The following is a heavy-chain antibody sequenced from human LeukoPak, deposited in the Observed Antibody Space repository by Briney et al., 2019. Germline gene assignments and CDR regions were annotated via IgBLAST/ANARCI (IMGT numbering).Heavy chain of an antibody. CDR1: GYTFTSYG. J-gene: IGHJ3*02. V-gene: IGHV1-18*01. Sequence: RPSVKVSCKASGYTFTSYGISWVRQAPGQGLEWMGWISAYNGNTNYAQKLQGRVTMTTDTSTSTAYMELRSLRSDDTAVYYCAREGDSSGYPDAFDIWGQGTMVTVSS. D-gene: IGHD3-22*01. CDR2: ISAYNGNT. CDR3: AREGDSSGYPDAFDI.